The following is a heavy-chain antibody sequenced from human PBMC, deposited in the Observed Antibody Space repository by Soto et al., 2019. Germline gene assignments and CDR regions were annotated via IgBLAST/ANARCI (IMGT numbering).Heavy chain of an antibody. V-gene: IGHV3-30*18. D-gene: IGHD2-15*01. Sequence: GGSLRLSCAASGFTFSSYGMHWVRQAPGKGLEWVAVISYDGSNKYYADSVKGRFTISRDNSKNTLYLQMNSLRAEDTAVYYCAKDAPRYCSGGSCFEYYMDVWGKGTTVTVSS. CDR2: ISYDGSNK. CDR1: GFTFSSYG. CDR3: AKDAPRYCSGGSCFEYYMDV. J-gene: IGHJ6*03.